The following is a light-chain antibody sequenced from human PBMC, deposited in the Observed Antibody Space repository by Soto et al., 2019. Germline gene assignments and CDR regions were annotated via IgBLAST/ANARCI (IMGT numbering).Light chain of an antibody. CDR3: QSYDSSNRGV. CDR1: SGSIASNY. V-gene: IGLV6-57*04. Sequence: NFMLTQPHSVSESPGKTVTISCTRSSGSIASNYVQWYQQRPGSAPTTVIYEDNQRPSGVPDRFSGSIDSSSNSASLTISGLKTEDEVDYYCQSYDSSNRGVFGGGTKLTVL. J-gene: IGLJ2*01. CDR2: EDN.